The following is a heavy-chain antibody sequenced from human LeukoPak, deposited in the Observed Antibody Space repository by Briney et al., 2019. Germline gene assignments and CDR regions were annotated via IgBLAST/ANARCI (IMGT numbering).Heavy chain of an antibody. CDR2: IYYSGST. CDR1: GGSISSSSYY. Sequence: SKTLSLTCTVSGGSISSSSYYWGWIRQPPGKGLEWIGSIYYSGSTYSNPSLKSRVTISVDTSKNQFSLKLSSVTAADTAVYYCARHIPFWSGPYSGLYYFDYWGQGTLVTVSS. J-gene: IGHJ4*02. CDR3: ARHIPFWSGPYSGLYYFDY. V-gene: IGHV4-39*01. D-gene: IGHD3-3*01.